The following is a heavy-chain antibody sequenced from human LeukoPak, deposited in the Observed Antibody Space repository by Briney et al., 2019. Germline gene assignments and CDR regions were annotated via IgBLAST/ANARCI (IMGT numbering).Heavy chain of an antibody. CDR1: GFTFSSYA. V-gene: IGHV3-23*01. D-gene: IGHD5-24*01. CDR3: AKSGYNRFDY. Sequence: GGSLRLSCAASGFTFSSYAMSWVRQAAGKGLEWVSAISGSGGSTYYADSVKGRFTISRDNPKNTLYLQMNSLIAEDTAVYYCAKSGYNRFDYWGQGTRVTVSS. CDR2: ISGSGGST. J-gene: IGHJ4*02.